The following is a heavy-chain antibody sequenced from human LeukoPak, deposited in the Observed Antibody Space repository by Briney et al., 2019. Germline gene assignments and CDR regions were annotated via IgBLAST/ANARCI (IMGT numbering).Heavy chain of an antibody. CDR2: IYHSGST. J-gene: IGHJ4*02. D-gene: IGHD1-26*01. Sequence: PSETLSLTCAVSGYSISSGYYWGWIRQPPGKGLEWIGSIYHSGSTYYNPSLESRVTISVDTSKNQFSLKLSSVTAADTAVYYCAREGGIVGATEGDDYWGQGTLVTVSS. CDR3: AREGGIVGATEGDDY. V-gene: IGHV4-38-2*02. CDR1: GYSISSGYY.